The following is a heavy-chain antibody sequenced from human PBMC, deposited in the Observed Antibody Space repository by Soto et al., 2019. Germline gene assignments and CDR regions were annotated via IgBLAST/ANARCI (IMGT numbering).Heavy chain of an antibody. CDR3: AIERTGTTSMDV. V-gene: IGHV1-8*01. CDR1: GYTFTSYD. Sequence: QVQLVQSGAEVKKPGASVKVSCKASGYTFTSYDINWVRPATGQGLEWMGWMNPNSGNTGYAQKFQGRVTMTRNTSISTAYRELRSLRSEDTAVYYCAIERTGTTSMDVWGQGTTVTVSS. J-gene: IGHJ6*02. CDR2: MNPNSGNT. D-gene: IGHD1-1*01.